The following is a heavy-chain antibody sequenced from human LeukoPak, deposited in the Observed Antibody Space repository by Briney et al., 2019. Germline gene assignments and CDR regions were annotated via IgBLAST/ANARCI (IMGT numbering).Heavy chain of an antibody. J-gene: IGHJ6*02. Sequence: PSETLSLTCAVSGGSISSSNWWSWVRQPPGKGLEWIGEIYHSGSTNYNPSLKSRVTISVDKSKNQFSLKLSSVTAADTAVYYCARAGIVGAQDYYYGMDVWGQGTTVTVSS. CDR1: GGSISSSNW. CDR2: IYHSGST. V-gene: IGHV4-4*02. CDR3: ARAGIVGAQDYYYGMDV. D-gene: IGHD1-26*01.